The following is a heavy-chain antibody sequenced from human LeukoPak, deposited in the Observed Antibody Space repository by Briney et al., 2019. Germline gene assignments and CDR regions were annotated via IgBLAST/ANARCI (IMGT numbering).Heavy chain of an antibody. CDR2: SKSKTDGGTT. J-gene: IGHJ4*02. V-gene: IGHV3-15*01. CDR3: TTSDCSSTSCYRVRFDY. Sequence: PGGSLILSCAASGFTFSNAWMSWVRQAPGKGLELVGRSKSKTDGGTTNYAAPVKGRFTISRDDSKHTLYLQMNSLKPEDTAVYYCTTSDCSSTSCYRVRFDYWGQGTLVTVSS. D-gene: IGHD2-2*02. CDR1: GFTFSNAW.